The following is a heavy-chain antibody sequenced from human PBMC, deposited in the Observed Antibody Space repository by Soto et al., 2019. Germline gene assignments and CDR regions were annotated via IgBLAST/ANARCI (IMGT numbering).Heavy chain of an antibody. V-gene: IGHV4-34*01. J-gene: IGHJ3*02. Sequence: SETLSLTCAVYGGSFIGSYWSWFRQPPGKGLEWIGEINHSGSTNFNPSLKSRVLISVDTSKNQFSLKVNSVTAADTAVYYCARGGTDVVPMMYTILRSRAFDIWGQGTMVTV. CDR2: INHSGST. CDR1: GGSFIGSY. CDR3: ARGGTDVVPMMYTILRSRAFDI. D-gene: IGHD2-8*01.